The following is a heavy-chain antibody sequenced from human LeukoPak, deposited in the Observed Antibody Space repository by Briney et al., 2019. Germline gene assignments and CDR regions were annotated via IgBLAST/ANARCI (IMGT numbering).Heavy chain of an antibody. CDR2: ITTNNGNT. CDR1: GYTFTSYG. Sequence: GASVKVSCKASGYTFTSYGISWVRQAPGQGLEWMGWITTNNGNTYYAQKHQGRVIMTTDTSTTTAYMELRSLRSDDTAVYYCARADYCSSTSCYNSYMDVWGKGTTVTVSS. J-gene: IGHJ6*03. D-gene: IGHD2-2*02. V-gene: IGHV1-18*01. CDR3: ARADYCSSTSCYNSYMDV.